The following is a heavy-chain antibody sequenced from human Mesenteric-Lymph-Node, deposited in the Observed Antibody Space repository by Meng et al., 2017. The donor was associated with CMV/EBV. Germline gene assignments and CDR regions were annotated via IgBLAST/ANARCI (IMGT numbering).Heavy chain of an antibody. CDR3: ARNGYYFDY. D-gene: IGHD2-2*03. Sequence: LTCGVSGGSISSSDWWSWLRQSPGKGLEWIGEIYHDGITNYNPSLKGRVTISVDKSQNQFSLKLTSVTAADTAVYYCARNGYYFDYWGQGILVTVSS. CDR2: IYHDGIT. V-gene: IGHV4-4*02. J-gene: IGHJ4*02. CDR1: GGSISSSDW.